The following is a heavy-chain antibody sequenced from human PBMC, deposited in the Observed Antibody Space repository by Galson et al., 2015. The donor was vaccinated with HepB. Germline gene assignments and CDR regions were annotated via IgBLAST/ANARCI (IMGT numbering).Heavy chain of an antibody. V-gene: IGHV4-39*01. J-gene: IGHJ4*02. D-gene: IGHD6-13*01. CDR2: IYYSGST. Sequence: SETLSLTCTVSGGSISSSSYYWGWIRQPPGKGLEWIGSIYYSGSTYYNPSLKSRVTISVDTSKNQFPLKLSSVTAADTAVYYCARQSWYGGYWGQGTLVTVSS. CDR3: ARQSWYGGY. CDR1: GGSISSSSYY.